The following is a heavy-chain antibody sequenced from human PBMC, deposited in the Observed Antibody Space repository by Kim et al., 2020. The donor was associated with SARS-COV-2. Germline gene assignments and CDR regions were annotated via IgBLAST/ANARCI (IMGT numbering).Heavy chain of an antibody. J-gene: IGHJ5*02. D-gene: IGHD4-17*01. CDR3: ARVPTTVTDNWFDP. V-gene: IGHV1-46*01. Sequence: AQKFPGRVTMTRDTSTSTVYMELSSLRSEDTAVYYCARVPTTVTDNWFDPWGQGTLVTVSS.